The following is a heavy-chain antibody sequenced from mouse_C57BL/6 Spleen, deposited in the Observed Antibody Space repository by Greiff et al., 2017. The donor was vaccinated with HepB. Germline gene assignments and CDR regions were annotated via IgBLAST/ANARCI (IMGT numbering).Heavy chain of an antibody. CDR1: GYTFTSYT. V-gene: IGHV1-4*01. Sequence: VQLQQSGAELARPGASVKMSCKASGYTFTSYTMHWVNQRPGQGLEWIGYINPSSGYTKYNQKFKDKATLTADKSSSTAYMQLSSLTSEDSAVYYCARTPYGSSPYWYFDVWGTGTTVTVSS. D-gene: IGHD1-1*01. CDR3: ARTPYGSSPYWYFDV. J-gene: IGHJ1*03. CDR2: INPSSGYT.